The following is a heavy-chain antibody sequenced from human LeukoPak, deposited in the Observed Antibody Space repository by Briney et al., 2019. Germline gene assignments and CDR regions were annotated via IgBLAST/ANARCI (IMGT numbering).Heavy chain of an antibody. V-gene: IGHV3-74*01. D-gene: IGHD3-3*01. Sequence: GGSLRLSCAASGFSFRSCWMHWVRQAPGKELVWVSRINGDGSTTNYADSVRGRFTISRDNAKDTLYLQMNSLRADDSAVYFCASLVGGYYPPVEAYDVWGQGTMVTVSS. J-gene: IGHJ3*01. CDR2: INGDGSTT. CDR1: GFSFRSCW. CDR3: ASLVGGYYPPVEAYDV.